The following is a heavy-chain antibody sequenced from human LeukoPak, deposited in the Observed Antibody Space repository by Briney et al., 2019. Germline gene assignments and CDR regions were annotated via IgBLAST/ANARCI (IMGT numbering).Heavy chain of an antibody. J-gene: IGHJ4*02. V-gene: IGHV1-69*13. CDR2: IIPIFGTA. CDR1: GGTFSSYA. CDR3: ARDGDYGDWGHYFDY. D-gene: IGHD4-17*01. Sequence: SVKVCCKASGGTFSSYAISWVRQAPGQGLEWMGGIIPIFGTANYAQKFQGRVTITADESTSTAYMELSSLRSEDTAVYYCARDGDYGDWGHYFDYWGQGTLVTVSS.